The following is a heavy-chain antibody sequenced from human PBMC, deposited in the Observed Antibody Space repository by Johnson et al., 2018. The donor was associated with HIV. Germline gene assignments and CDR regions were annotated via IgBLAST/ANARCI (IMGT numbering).Heavy chain of an antibody. Sequence: QVQLVESGGGLVKPGGSLRLSCLASGFSFSDYYMSWIRQAPGKGLEWISYYAESVKGRFTISRDNSNNTLYLQMNSLRTEDTAVYYCAREHGPDEGYYDGRYYSGFDIWGQGTMVTVSS. CDR1: GFSFSDYY. V-gene: IGHV3-11*06. CDR3: AREHGPDEGYYDGRYYSGFDI. J-gene: IGHJ3*02. D-gene: IGHD3-22*01.